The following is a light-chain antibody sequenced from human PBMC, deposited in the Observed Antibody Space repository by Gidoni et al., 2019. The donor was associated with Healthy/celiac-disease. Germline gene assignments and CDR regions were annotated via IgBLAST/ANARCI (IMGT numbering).Light chain of an antibody. CDR2: GAS. CDR1: QSVSSSY. V-gene: IGKV3-20*01. J-gene: IGKJ2*01. Sequence: EIVLPHSPGTLSLSPGERATLSCRASQSVSSSYLAWYQQKPGQAPRLLIYGASSRATGIPDRFSGSGSGTDFTLTISRLEPEDFAVYYCQQYGSSPRYTFGQGTKLEIK. CDR3: QQYGSSPRYT.